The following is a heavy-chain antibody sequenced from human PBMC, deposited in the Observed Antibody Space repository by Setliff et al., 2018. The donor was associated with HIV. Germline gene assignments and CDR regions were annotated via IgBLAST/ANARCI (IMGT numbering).Heavy chain of an antibody. V-gene: IGHV1-18*01. D-gene: IGHD3-22*01. J-gene: IGHJ5*02. Sequence: ASVKVSCKASGYTFTSYGISWVRQAPGQGLEWMGWISAYNGDTKYAQKVQGRVTMTRDTSTHTVYMELTSLRSDDTAVYYCAKDDRYYYDTSGSPSNWFDPWGQGTLVTVSS. CDR1: GYTFTSYG. CDR2: ISAYNGDT. CDR3: AKDDRYYYDTSGSPSNWFDP.